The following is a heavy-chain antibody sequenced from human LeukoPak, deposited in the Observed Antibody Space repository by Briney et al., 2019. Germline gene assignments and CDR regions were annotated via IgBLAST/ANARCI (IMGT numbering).Heavy chain of an antibody. CDR2: IYPGDSDT. D-gene: IGHD6-6*01. V-gene: IGHV5-51*01. Sequence: GKSLRISCKGSGYSFTSYWISWVRQMPGKVLEWMGIIYPGDSDTRYSPSFQGQVTISADKSISTAYLQWSSLKASDTAMYYCASFKDSSSDYWGQGTLVTVSS. CDR3: ASFKDSSSDY. CDR1: GYSFTSYW. J-gene: IGHJ4*02.